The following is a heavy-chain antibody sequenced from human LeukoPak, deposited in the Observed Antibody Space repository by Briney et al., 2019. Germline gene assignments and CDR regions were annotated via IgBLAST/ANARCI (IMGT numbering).Heavy chain of an antibody. CDR2: ISGSGGST. D-gene: IGHD3-22*01. V-gene: IGHV3-23*01. CDR3: AKDRAITMIVVVMRGPFDY. Sequence: GALRLSCAASGFTFSSYAMSWVRQAPGKGLEWVSAISGSGGSTYYADSVKGRFTISRDNSKNTLYLQMNSLRAEDTAVYYCAKDRAITMIVVVMRGPFDYRGQGTLVTVSS. J-gene: IGHJ4*02. CDR1: GFTFSSYA.